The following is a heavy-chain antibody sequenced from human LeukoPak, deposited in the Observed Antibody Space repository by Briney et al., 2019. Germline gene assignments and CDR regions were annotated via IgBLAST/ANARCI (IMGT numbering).Heavy chain of an antibody. Sequence: GGSLRLSCAASGFTFSSYSMNWVRQAPGKGLEWVSYISSSSSIIYYADSVKGRFTISRDNAKNSLYLQMNSLRAEDTAVYYCAREYDVVVPAARYWGQGTLVTVSS. D-gene: IGHD2-2*01. V-gene: IGHV3-48*01. CDR2: ISSSSSII. CDR3: AREYDVVVPAARY. CDR1: GFTFSSYS. J-gene: IGHJ4*02.